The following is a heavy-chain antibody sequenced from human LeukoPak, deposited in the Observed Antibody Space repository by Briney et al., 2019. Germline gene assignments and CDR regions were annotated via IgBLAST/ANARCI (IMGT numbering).Heavy chain of an antibody. Sequence: ASVEVSCKTSGYTFTSYGVSWVRQAPGQGLEWMGWISGYSGDTNYSQKFQGRVTMTTDTATNTVYMELRSLRSDDTAVYYCARGWPYYNYGMDVWGQGTTVTVSS. V-gene: IGHV1-18*01. D-gene: IGHD3-10*01. CDR2: ISGYSGDT. CDR3: ARGWPYYNYGMDV. CDR1: GYTFTSYG. J-gene: IGHJ6*02.